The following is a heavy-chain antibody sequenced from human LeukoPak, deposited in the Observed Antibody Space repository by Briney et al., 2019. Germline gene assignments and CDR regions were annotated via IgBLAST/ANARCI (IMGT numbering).Heavy chain of an antibody. CDR1: GGTFSSYA. CDR3: ARDAFYGDYSYFDS. Sequence: SVKVSCKASGGTFSSYAISWVRQAPGQGLEWMEGIIPIFGTANYAQKFQGRVTITAGESTSTAYMELSSLTSEDTAVYYCARDAFYGDYSYFDSWGQGTLVTVSS. V-gene: IGHV1-69*01. CDR2: IIPIFGTA. D-gene: IGHD4-17*01. J-gene: IGHJ4*02.